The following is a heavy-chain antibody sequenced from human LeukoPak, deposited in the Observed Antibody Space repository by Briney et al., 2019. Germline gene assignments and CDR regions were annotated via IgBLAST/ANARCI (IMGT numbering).Heavy chain of an antibody. CDR1: GGSISSYY. J-gene: IGHJ3*02. Sequence: PSETLSLTCTVSGGSISSYYWSWIRQPPGKGLEWIGYIYYSGSTNYNPSLKSRVTISVDTSKNQFSLKLSSVTAADTAVYYCARHEIAAAGTRAFDIWGQGTMVTVSS. D-gene: IGHD6-13*01. CDR3: ARHEIAAAGTRAFDI. CDR2: IYYSGST. V-gene: IGHV4-59*08.